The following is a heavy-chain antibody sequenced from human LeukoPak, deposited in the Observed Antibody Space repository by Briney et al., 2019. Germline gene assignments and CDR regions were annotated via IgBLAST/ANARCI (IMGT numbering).Heavy chain of an antibody. CDR2: IIPIFGTA. D-gene: IGHD6-13*01. J-gene: IGHJ4*02. Sequence: ASVKVSCKASGGTFSSYAISWVRQAPRQGLEWMGGIIPIFGTANYAQKFQGRVTITADESTSTAYMELSSLRSEDTAVYYCAREGTIGWQQLAQAFDYWGQGTLVTVSS. V-gene: IGHV1-69*01. CDR3: AREGTIGWQQLAQAFDY. CDR1: GGTFSSYA.